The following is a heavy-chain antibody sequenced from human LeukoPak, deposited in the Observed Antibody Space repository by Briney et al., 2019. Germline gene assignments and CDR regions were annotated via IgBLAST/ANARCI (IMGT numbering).Heavy chain of an antibody. CDR2: IYHSGST. D-gene: IGHD2/OR15-2a*01. CDR1: GGSISSSSYY. Sequence: SETLSLTCTVSGGSISSSSYYWGWIRQPPGKGLEWIGSIYHSGSTYYNPSLKSRVTISVDTSKNQFSLKLSSVTAADTAVYYCARRPGIKGSIDYWGQGTLVTVSS. V-gene: IGHV4-39*01. CDR3: ARRPGIKGSIDY. J-gene: IGHJ4*02.